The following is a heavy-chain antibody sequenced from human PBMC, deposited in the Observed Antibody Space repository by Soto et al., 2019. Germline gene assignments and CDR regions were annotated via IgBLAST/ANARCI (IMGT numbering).Heavy chain of an antibody. CDR3: TRDQAYISAV. V-gene: IGHV3-74*01. D-gene: IGHD2-21*01. CDR2: VNSDGSIT. Sequence: EVQLVESGGGLVQPGGSLRLSCAASGFDFSNAWMHWVRQAPGKGLVWVSHVNSDGSITTYADSVKGRCSISRDNAKNTVYLQMNSLTVQDTAVYYCTRDQAYISAVWGQGTLVTVSS. CDR1: GFDFSNAW. J-gene: IGHJ4*02.